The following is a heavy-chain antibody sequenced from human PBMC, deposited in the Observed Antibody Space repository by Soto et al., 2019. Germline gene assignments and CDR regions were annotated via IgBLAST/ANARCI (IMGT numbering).Heavy chain of an antibody. J-gene: IGHJ4*02. CDR1: GGSFSGYY. V-gene: IGHV4-34*01. Sequence: PSETLSLTXAVYGGSFSGYYWSWIRQPPGKGLEWIGEINHSGSTNYNPSLKSRVTISVDTSKNQFSLKLSSVTAADTAVYYCARGLGEYSYGRLDYWGQGTLVTVSS. CDR2: INHSGST. D-gene: IGHD5-18*01. CDR3: ARGLGEYSYGRLDY.